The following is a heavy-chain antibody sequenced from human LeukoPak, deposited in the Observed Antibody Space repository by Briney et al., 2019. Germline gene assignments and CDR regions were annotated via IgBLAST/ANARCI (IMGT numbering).Heavy chain of an antibody. J-gene: IGHJ4*02. D-gene: IGHD4-17*01. CDR2: INHSGST. V-gene: IGHV4-34*01. Sequence: SETLSLTCAVYGGSFSGYYWSWIRQSPGKGLEWIGEINHSGSTNYNPSLKSRVTISVDTSKNQFSLKLSSVTAADTAVYYCARVPGAHHLLYGDYFRGTFDYWGQGTLVTVSS. CDR1: GGSFSGYY. CDR3: ARVPGAHHLLYGDYFRGTFDY.